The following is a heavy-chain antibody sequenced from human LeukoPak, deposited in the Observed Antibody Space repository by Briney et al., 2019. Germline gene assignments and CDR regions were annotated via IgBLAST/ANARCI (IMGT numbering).Heavy chain of an antibody. D-gene: IGHD3-10*01. Sequence: GGSLRLSCSASGFTFSSYWMSWVRQTTGKGLECVAKIREDGNEKFYVDSVKGRFTISRDNAKNSVYLQMNSLRAEDTAVYYCALSMVRGVYYFDYWGQGTLVTVSS. V-gene: IGHV3-7*01. CDR2: IREDGNEK. CDR3: ALSMVRGVYYFDY. J-gene: IGHJ4*02. CDR1: GFTFSSYW.